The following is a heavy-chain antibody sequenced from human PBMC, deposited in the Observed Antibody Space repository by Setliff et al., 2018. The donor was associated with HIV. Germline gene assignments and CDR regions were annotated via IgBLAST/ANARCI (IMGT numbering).Heavy chain of an antibody. D-gene: IGHD3-9*01. Sequence: GGSLRLSCVASGFTLDDYVMHWVRQAPGKGLEWVSGISWSSGSIDSADSVKGRFTISRDDAKNSLYLQMNSLRPEDTALYYCAKDMSTDWYTVSGFDLWGQGTLVTVSS. CDR3: AKDMSTDWYTVSGFDL. CDR2: ISWSSGSI. J-gene: IGHJ5*02. V-gene: IGHV3-9*01. CDR1: GFTLDDYV.